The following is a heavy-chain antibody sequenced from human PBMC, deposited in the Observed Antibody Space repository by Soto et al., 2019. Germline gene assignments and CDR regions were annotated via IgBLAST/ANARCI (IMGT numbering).Heavy chain of an antibody. J-gene: IGHJ4*02. Sequence: ASVKVSCKASGYTFTSYGISWVRQAPGQGLEWMGWISAYNGNTNYAQKLQGRVTMTTDTSTSTASMELRSLRSDDTAVYYCAASRVDNNWNPGYWGQGTLVTVSS. D-gene: IGHD1-20*01. CDR1: GYTFTSYG. CDR3: AASRVDNNWNPGY. CDR2: ISAYNGNT. V-gene: IGHV1-18*04.